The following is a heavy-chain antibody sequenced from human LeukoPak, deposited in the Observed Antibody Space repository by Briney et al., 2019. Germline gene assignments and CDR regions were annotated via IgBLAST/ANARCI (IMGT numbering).Heavy chain of an antibody. CDR3: ARAIHVLTGLPPGEHYYMDV. D-gene: IGHD3-16*01. CDR1: GYTFTGYY. J-gene: IGHJ6*03. CDR2: IIPIFGTA. V-gene: IGHV1-69*13. Sequence: ASVKVSCKASGYTFTGYYMHWVRQAPGQGLEWMGGIIPIFGTANYAQKFQGRVTITADESTSTAYMELSSLRSEDTAVYYCARAIHVLTGLPPGEHYYMDVWGKGTTVTISS.